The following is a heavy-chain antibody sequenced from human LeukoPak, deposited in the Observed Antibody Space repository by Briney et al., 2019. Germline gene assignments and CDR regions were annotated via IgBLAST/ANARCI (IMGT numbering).Heavy chain of an antibody. CDR2: IKSGTGIT. Sequence: GGSLRLSCAVSGLTFSENSMNWVRQARGKGLEWISYIKSGTGITYYADSVRGRFTVSRDDAKDSLYLQMSSLRDDDTAVYYCVREWYDIFNWGQGTLVTVSS. D-gene: IGHD3-9*01. J-gene: IGHJ4*02. V-gene: IGHV3-48*02. CDR1: GLTFSENS. CDR3: VREWYDIFN.